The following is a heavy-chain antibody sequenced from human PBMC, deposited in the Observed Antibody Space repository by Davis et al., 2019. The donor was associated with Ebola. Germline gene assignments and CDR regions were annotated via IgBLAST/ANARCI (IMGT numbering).Heavy chain of an antibody. V-gene: IGHV3-33*06. D-gene: IGHD3-3*01. CDR2: IWYDGSNK. Sequence: PGGSLRLSCAASGFTFSSYGMHWVRQAPGKGLEWVAVIWYDGSNKYYADSVKGRFTISRDNSKNTLYLQMNSLRAEDTAVYYCVKASGRFLEWFLYGMDVWGQGTTVTVSS. CDR1: GFTFSSYG. CDR3: VKASGRFLEWFLYGMDV. J-gene: IGHJ6*02.